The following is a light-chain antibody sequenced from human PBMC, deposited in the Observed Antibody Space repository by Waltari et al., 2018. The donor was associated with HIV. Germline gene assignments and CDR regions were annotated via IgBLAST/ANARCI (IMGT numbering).Light chain of an antibody. CDR3: QAWDSSAGV. CDR2: QDS. CDR1: KLGDKY. J-gene: IGLJ2*01. Sequence: SYELTQPPSVSVSPGQTASIPCSGDKLGDKYACWYQQKPGQSPVLVIYQDSKRPSGILGRFSGSNAGNTATLTISGTQAMDEADYYCQAWDSSAGVFGGGTKLTVL. V-gene: IGLV3-1*01.